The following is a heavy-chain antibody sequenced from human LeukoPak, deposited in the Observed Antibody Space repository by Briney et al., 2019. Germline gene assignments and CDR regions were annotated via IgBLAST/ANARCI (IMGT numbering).Heavy chain of an antibody. CDR1: GFTFSSYG. D-gene: IGHD2-15*01. V-gene: IGHV3-30*18. CDR2: ISYDGSNK. J-gene: IGHJ4*02. Sequence: AGGPLRLSCAASGFTFSSYGMHWVRQAPGKGLEWVAVISYDGSNKYYADSVKGRFTISRDNSKNTLYLQMNSLRAEDTAVYHCAKDKDIVVVVAATGACDYWGQGTLVTVSS. CDR3: AKDKDIVVVVAATGACDY.